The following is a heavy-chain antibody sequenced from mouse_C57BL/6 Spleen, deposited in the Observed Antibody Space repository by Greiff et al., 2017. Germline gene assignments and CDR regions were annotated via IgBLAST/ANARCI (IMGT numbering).Heavy chain of an antibody. CDR2: IDPSDSYT. CDR3: ARKDYDYDDWYFDV. J-gene: IGHJ1*03. Sequence: QVQLQQPGAELVRPGTSVKLSCKASGYTFTSYWMHWVKQRPGQGLEWIGVIDPSDSYTNYNQKFKGKATLTVDPSSSTAYMQLSSLTSEDSAVYYCARKDYDYDDWYFDVWGTGTTVTVAS. CDR1: GYTFTSYW. D-gene: IGHD2-4*01. V-gene: IGHV1-59*01.